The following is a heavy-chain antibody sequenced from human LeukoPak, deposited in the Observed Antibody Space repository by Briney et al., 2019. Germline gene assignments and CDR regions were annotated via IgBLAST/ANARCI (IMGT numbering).Heavy chain of an antibody. D-gene: IGHD3-22*01. CDR1: GGPIRSSSYY. CDR3: AAVSGYYYGNLDY. V-gene: IGHV4-39*01. J-gene: IGHJ4*02. Sequence: SEPLSLTCTVSGGPIRSSSYYWRWIRQPPGKGLEWIGTIYYSGIIYYNPSLTVRVIISVDTSTSHFSLKLSSVTAGHTGVYHCAAVSGYYYGNLDYWGQGTLVTVSS. CDR2: IYYSGII.